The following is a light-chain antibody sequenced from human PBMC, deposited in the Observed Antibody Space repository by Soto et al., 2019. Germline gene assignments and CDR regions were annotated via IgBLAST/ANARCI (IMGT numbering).Light chain of an antibody. J-gene: IGKJ4*01. CDR1: QSIRNY. CDR3: QQRNDWVT. V-gene: IGKV3-11*01. CDR2: DAS. Sequence: EIVLTQSPATLSLSPGERATLSCRASQSIRNYLAWYQQKPGQAPRLLIYDASNRATGIPPRFSGSGSGTDFIRTISSLEPEDSGVYYCQQRNDWVTFGGGTKVEIK.